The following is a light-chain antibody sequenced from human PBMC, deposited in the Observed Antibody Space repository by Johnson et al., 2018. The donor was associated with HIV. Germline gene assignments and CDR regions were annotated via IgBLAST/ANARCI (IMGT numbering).Light chain of an antibody. CDR2: ENN. Sequence: QSVLSQPPSVSAAPGHNVSISCSGSSSNIGDNNISCYHQLPGAAPKLPIYENNKRPSGIPDRFSGSKSGTSATLGITGLQTGDEADYYCGTWDSSLSAGVVFGTGTKVTVL. CDR1: SSNIGDNN. J-gene: IGLJ1*01. V-gene: IGLV1-51*02. CDR3: GTWDSSLSAGVV.